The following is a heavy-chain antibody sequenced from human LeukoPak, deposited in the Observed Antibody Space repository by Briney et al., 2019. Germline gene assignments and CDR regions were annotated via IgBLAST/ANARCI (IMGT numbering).Heavy chain of an antibody. CDR1: GDSISRYY. Sequence: SETLSLTCTVSGDSISRYYWSWIRQPPEKGLDWIAFIYHGGSTNYNPSLKSRVTISMDTSKNQFSLSLRSVTAADTAVYYCAKHLVATTPFFDYWGQGTLVTVSS. D-gene: IGHD5-12*01. J-gene: IGHJ4*02. CDR3: AKHLVATTPFFDY. CDR2: IYHGGST. V-gene: IGHV4-59*08.